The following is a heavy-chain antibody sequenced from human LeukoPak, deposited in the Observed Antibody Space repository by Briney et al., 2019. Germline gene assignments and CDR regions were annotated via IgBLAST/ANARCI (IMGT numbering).Heavy chain of an antibody. CDR1: GFTSSSYS. V-gene: IGHV3-30-3*01. J-gene: IGHJ3*02. CDR2: ISYDGSNQ. CDR3: ARPHYDFWSGAAFDI. Sequence: LSGGSLRLSCASSGFTSSSYSMHWVRQAPGKGLEWVAIISYDGSNQYYADSVKGRFTISRDNSKNTLYLQMNSLRAEDTAVYYCARPHYDFWSGAAFDIWGQGTMVTVSS. D-gene: IGHD3-3*01.